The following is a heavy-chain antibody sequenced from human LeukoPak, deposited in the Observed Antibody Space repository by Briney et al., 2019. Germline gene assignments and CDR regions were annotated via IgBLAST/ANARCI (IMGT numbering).Heavy chain of an antibody. CDR3: ARDGGIVGATPYFDY. CDR2: IYYSGST. CDR1: GGSISSYY. Sequence: SETLSLTCTVSGGSISSYYWSWIRQPPGKGLEWIGYIYYSGSTNYNPSLKSRVTISVDTSKNRFSLKLSSVTAADTAVYYCARDGGIVGATPYFDYWGQGTLVTVSS. J-gene: IGHJ4*02. D-gene: IGHD1-26*01. V-gene: IGHV4-59*01.